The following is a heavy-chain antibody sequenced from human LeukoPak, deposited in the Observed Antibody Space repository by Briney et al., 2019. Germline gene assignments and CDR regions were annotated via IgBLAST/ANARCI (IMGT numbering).Heavy chain of an antibody. D-gene: IGHD5-12*01. CDR3: ARDARGGYVLDS. V-gene: IGHV3-53*01. Sequence: GESLRLSCAASGFTVSSSYMSWVRQAPGKGLEWVSVIYSGGDTYYAESVKGRFTISRDNSKNTLYLQMNSLRAEDTAVYYCARDARGGYVLDSWGQGTLVTVSS. CDR1: GFTVSSSY. J-gene: IGHJ4*02. CDR2: IYSGGDT.